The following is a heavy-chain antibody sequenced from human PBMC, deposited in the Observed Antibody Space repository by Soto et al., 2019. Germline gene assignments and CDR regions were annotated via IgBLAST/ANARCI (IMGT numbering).Heavy chain of an antibody. J-gene: IGHJ6*02. V-gene: IGHV1-69*13. CDR2: IIPIFGTA. CDR3: ARDRIAAADPEVYYYYYGMDV. CDR1: GGTFSSYA. D-gene: IGHD6-13*01. Sequence: ASVKVSCKASGGTFSSYAISWVRQAPGQGLEWMGGIIPIFGTANYAQKFQGRVTITADESTSTAYMELSSLRSEDTAVYYCARDRIAAADPEVYYYYYGMDVWGQGTTVTVSS.